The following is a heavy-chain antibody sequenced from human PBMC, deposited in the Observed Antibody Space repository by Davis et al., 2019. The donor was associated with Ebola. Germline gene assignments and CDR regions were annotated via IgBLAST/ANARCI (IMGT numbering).Heavy chain of an antibody. D-gene: IGHD2-2*01. CDR2: ISSSGDTP. J-gene: IGHJ6*03. V-gene: IGHV3-23*01. CDR3: AKLSSTSVFHYMDV. Sequence: PGGSLRLSCAASGFTFSSFAMAWVRQAPGKGLEWVSSISSSGDTPYYADSVEGRFTISRDNSKSALYVQMDSLRAEDTAVYYCAKLSSTSVFHYMDVWGRGTTVTVSS. CDR1: GFTFSSFA.